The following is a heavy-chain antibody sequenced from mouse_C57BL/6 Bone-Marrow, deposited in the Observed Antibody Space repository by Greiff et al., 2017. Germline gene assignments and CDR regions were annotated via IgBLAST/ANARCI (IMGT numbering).Heavy chain of an antibody. CDR3: AWGGWSRDFDV. Sequence: EVKVVESVAELVRPGASVKLSCTASGFTFKNSYMHWVKQRPEQGLEWIGRIDPANGNTKYAPKFQGKATITADTSSNTAYLQLSSLTSEDTAIYEWAWGGWSRDFDVWGRGTGVTVTS. CDR2: IDPANGNT. D-gene: IGHD1-1*02. J-gene: IGHJ1*03. CDR1: GFTFKNSY. V-gene: IGHV14-3*01.